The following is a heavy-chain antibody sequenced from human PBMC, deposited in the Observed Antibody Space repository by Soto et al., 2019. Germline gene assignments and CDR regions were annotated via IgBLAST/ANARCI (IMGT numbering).Heavy chain of an antibody. V-gene: IGHV1-69*06. J-gene: IGHJ6*02. CDR3: ARDRSPEVVTHYYYYCLDV. CDR1: GGTFSSYA. Sequence: QVQLVQSGAEVKKPGSSVKVSCKASGGTFSSYAISWVRQAPGQGLEWRGGISPIFGTANYAQKFQGRVTITADKSTSTAYRELSSLRSEHTAVYYCARDRSPEVVTHYYYYCLDVWGQGTTVTVSS. D-gene: IGHD2-15*01. CDR2: ISPIFGTA.